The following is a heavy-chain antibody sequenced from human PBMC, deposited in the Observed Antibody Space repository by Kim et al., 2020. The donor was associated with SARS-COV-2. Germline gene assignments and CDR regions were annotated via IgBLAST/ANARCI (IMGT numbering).Heavy chain of an antibody. D-gene: IGHD6-19*01. CDR3: ASTRAVAGIVY. Sequence: SETLSLTCAVYGGSFSGYYWSWIRQPPGKGLEWIGEINHSGSTNYNPSLKSRVTISVDTSKNQFSLKLSSVTAADTAVYYCASTRAVAGIVYWGQGTLVTVSS. J-gene: IGHJ4*02. CDR1: GGSFSGYY. V-gene: IGHV4-34*01. CDR2: INHSGST.